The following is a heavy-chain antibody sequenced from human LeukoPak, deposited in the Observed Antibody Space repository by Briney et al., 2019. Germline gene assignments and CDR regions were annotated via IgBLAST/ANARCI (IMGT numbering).Heavy chain of an antibody. CDR3: ARPSPYNWFDP. Sequence: AASVKVSCKASGYTFTGYYMHWVRQAPGQGLEWMGWINPNSGGTNYAQKFQGRVTMTRDTSVSTAYMELSRLRSDDTAVYYCARPSPYNWFDPWGQGTLVTVSS. CDR1: GYTFTGYY. V-gene: IGHV1-2*02. CDR2: INPNSGGT. J-gene: IGHJ5*02.